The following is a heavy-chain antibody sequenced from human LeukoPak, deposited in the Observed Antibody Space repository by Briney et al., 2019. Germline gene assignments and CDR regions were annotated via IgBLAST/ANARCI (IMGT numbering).Heavy chain of an antibody. CDR3: ARAKFYFDY. V-gene: IGHV3-21*01. CDR1: GFTFSTYS. J-gene: IGHJ4*02. CDR2: ISTSSNYI. Sequence: GGSLRLSCAASGFTFSTYSMNWVRQAPGKGLEWVSSISTSSNYIYYADSVRGRFTISRDNSKNTLYLQMNSLRAEDTAVYYCARAKFYFDYWGQGTLVTVSS.